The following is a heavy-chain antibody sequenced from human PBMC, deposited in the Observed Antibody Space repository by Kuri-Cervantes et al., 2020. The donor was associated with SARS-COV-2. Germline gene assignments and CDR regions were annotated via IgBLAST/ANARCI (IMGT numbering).Heavy chain of an antibody. J-gene: IGHJ3*02. Sequence: SKTLSLTCTVSGGSISSYYWSWIRQPAGKGLEGIGRIYTSGSTNYNPSLKSRVTMSVDTSKNQFSLKLSSVTAADTAVYYCASPNWNYVAFDIWGQGTMVTVSS. V-gene: IGHV4-4*07. CDR2: IYTSGST. CDR1: GGSISSYY. CDR3: ASPNWNYVAFDI. D-gene: IGHD1-7*01.